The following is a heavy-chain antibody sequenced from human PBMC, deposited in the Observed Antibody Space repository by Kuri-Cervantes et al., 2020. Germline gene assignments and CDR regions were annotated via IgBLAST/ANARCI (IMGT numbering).Heavy chain of an antibody. CDR1: GFTFSSFSMN. Sequence: GSRTLACPASGFTFSSFSMNWVRQAPGKGLEWIGSIYYSGSTYYNPSLKSRVTISVDTSKNQFSLKLSSVTAADTAVYYCARTFWSGYSNWFDPWGQGTLVTVSS. J-gene: IGHJ5*02. D-gene: IGHD3-3*01. CDR3: ARTFWSGYSNWFDP. CDR2: IYYSGST. V-gene: IGHV4-39*07.